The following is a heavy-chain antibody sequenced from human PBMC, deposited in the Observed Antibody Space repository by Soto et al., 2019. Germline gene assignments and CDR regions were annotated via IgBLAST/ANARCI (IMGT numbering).Heavy chain of an antibody. CDR3: ARGQPVETIDYYYGMDV. V-gene: IGHV1-8*01. Sequence: QVQLVQSGAEVKKPGASVKVSCKASGYTFTSYDINWLRQATGQGLEWMGWMNPNSGNTGYAQKFQGRVTMTRNTSISTGYMELSSLRSEDTAVYYCARGQPVETIDYYYGMDVWGQGTTVTVSS. CDR1: GYTFTSYD. J-gene: IGHJ6*02. CDR2: MNPNSGNT. D-gene: IGHD2-2*01.